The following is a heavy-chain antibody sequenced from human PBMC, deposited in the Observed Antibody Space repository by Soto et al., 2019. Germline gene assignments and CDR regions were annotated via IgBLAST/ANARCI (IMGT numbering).Heavy chain of an antibody. D-gene: IGHD1-1*01. CDR3: ARDRKTTGTTVRPFNWFDP. V-gene: IGHV3-21*01. Sequence: PVGSLRLSCAASGFTFSSYSMSWVRQAPGKGLEWVSSISSSSSYIYYADSVKGRFTISRDNAKNSLYLQMNSLRAEDTAVYYCARDRKTTGTTVRPFNWFDPWGQGTLVTVSS. J-gene: IGHJ5*02. CDR1: GFTFSSYS. CDR2: ISSSSSYI.